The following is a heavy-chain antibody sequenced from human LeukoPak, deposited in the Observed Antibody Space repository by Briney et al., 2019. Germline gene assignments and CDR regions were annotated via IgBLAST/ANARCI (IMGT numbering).Heavy chain of an antibody. CDR2: IYYSGST. Sequence: KPSETLSLACTVSGGSISSYCWSWIRQPPGKGLEWIGYIYYSGSTNYNPSLKSRVTISVDTSKNQFSLKLSSVTAADTAVYYCARLNEAVALNWFDPWGQGTLVTVSS. V-gene: IGHV4-59*01. CDR1: GGSISSYC. D-gene: IGHD1-1*01. J-gene: IGHJ5*02. CDR3: ARLNEAVALNWFDP.